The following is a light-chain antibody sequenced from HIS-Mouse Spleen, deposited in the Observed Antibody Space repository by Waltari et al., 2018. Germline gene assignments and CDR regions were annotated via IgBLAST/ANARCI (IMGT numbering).Light chain of an antibody. CDR1: SSDVGGYNY. CDR3: SSYAGSNNLGV. J-gene: IGLJ2*01. CDR2: EVS. V-gene: IGLV2-8*01. Sequence: QSALTQPPSASGSPGQSVTISCTGTSSDVGGYNYVSWYQQHPGKAPKLVIYEVSKRPSGFPDRFSGSKSGNTASLTVSGLQAEDEADYYCSSYAGSNNLGVFGGGTKLTVL.